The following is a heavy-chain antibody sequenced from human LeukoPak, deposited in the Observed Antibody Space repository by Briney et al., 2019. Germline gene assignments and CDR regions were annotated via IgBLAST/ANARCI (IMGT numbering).Heavy chain of an antibody. CDR3: ARVRLATQTAWFDP. J-gene: IGHJ5*02. CDR2: INSDGSST. V-gene: IGHV3-74*01. Sequence: GGSLRLSCAASGFTFSSHWMHWVRQAPGKGLVWVSRINSDGSSTSYADSVKGRFTISRDNAKNTLYLQMNSLRAEDTAVYYCARVRLATQTAWFDPWGQGTLVTVSS. D-gene: IGHD6-19*01. CDR1: GFTFSSHW.